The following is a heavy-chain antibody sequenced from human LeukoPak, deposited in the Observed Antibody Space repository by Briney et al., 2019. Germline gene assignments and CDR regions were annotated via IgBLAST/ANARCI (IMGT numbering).Heavy chain of an antibody. Sequence: GGSLRLSCAASGFTFDDYTMHWVRQAPGKGLEWVSLISWDGGSTYYADSVKGRFTISRDNSKNTLYLQMNSLRADDTAVYYCAKEFNRVNSSGWYNYWGQGTLVTVSS. D-gene: IGHD6-19*01. CDR3: AKEFNRVNSSGWYNY. V-gene: IGHV3-43*01. J-gene: IGHJ4*02. CDR2: ISWDGGST. CDR1: GFTFDDYT.